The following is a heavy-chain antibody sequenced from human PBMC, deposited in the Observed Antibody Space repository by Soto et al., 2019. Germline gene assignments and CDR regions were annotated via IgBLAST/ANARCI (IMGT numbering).Heavy chain of an antibody. J-gene: IGHJ4*02. D-gene: IGHD3-22*01. CDR3: ARGLGREYHDNRDYFHLNY. V-gene: IGHV3-53*01. CDR1: GFTVSSSC. Sequence: GGSLRLSCAASGFTVSSSCLTWVRQAPGKGLQRVSVLYRDGRAYYADSVKGRFTVSTDNSENSVYLHMNSLKTEDTAIYYCARGLGREYHDNRDYFHLNYWGQGTLVTVSS. CDR2: LYRDGRA.